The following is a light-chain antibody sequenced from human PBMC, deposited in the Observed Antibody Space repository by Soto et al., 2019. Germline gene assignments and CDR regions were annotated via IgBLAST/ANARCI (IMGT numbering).Light chain of an antibody. CDR3: QQFNNYPLT. CDR1: QSISSY. J-gene: IGKJ4*01. V-gene: IGKV1-39*01. Sequence: DIQMTQSPSSLSASVGDRVTIACRASQSISSYLNWYQQKPGKAPELLISTASNLQSGVPSRFSGTGSGTDFTLTISSLQPEDFATYYCQQFNNYPLTFGGGTKVEIK. CDR2: TAS.